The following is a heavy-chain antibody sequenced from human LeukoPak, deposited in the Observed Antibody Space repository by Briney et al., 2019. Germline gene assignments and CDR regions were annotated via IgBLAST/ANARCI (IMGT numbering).Heavy chain of an antibody. CDR1: GFTFSYNW. J-gene: IGHJ4*02. CDR3: LGYYSGSPN. CDR2: ISSDGRTT. Sequence: PGGSLRLSCAASGFTFSYNWKHWVRQAPGKGLVWVSRISSDGRTTHYADSVKGRFTISRDSAKNTLFLQMNDLRAEDTAVYYCLGYYSGSPNWGQGTLVTVSS. V-gene: IGHV3-74*01. D-gene: IGHD3-10*01.